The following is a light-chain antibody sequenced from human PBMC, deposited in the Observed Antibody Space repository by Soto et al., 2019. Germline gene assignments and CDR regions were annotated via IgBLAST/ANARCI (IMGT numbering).Light chain of an antibody. CDR1: QTIYSN. CDR2: HAS. V-gene: IGKV3-20*01. CDR3: QHYGSSPLWT. J-gene: IGKJ1*01. Sequence: IGVTQSPATLSVSPGERVTLSCRASQTIYSNVAWYQQRPGQSPRLLIYHASSRATGIPARFSGSGSGTDFTLTISRLEPEDLAVYYCQHYGSSPLWTFGQGTKVDIK.